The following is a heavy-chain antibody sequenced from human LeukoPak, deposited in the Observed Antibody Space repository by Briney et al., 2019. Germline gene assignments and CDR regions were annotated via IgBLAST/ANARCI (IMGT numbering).Heavy chain of an antibody. CDR3: ARSHIVAVTGFAFDI. D-gene: IGHD2-21*02. CDR2: NYYSGST. V-gene: IGHV4-39*01. J-gene: IGHJ3*02. CDR1: GGSISSSSYY. Sequence: SETLSLTCTVSGGSISSSSYYWGWIRQPPGKGLEWIGSNYYSGSTYYNPSLKSRVTITVDTSKNQFSLKLSSVTAADTTVYYCARSHIVAVTGFAFDIWGQGTVVTVSS.